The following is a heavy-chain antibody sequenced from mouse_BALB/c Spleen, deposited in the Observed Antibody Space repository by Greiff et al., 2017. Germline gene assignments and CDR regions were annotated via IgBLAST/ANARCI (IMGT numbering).Heavy chain of an antibody. CDR3: ARGDDGYYVNFDV. D-gene: IGHD2-3*01. CDR1: GYSFTSYW. Sequence: QVHVKQSGPQLVRPGASVKISCKASGYSFTSYWMHWVKQRPGQGLEWIGMIDPSDSETRLNQKFKDKATLTVDKSSSTAYLQFSSPTSEDSAVYYCARGDDGYYVNFDVWGAGTTVTVSS. V-gene: IGHV1S127*01. J-gene: IGHJ1*01. CDR2: IDPSDSET.